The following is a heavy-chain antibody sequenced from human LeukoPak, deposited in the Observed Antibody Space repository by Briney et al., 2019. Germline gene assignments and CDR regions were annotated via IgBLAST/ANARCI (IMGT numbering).Heavy chain of an antibody. D-gene: IGHD3-10*01. V-gene: IGHV3-33*01. Sequence: PGGSLRLSCAASGFTFSSYGMHRVRQAPGMGLEWVAVIWYDGSNKYYADSVKGRFTISRDNSKNTLYLQMNSLRAEDTAVYYCARDRAVRTGYFDYWGQGTLVTVSS. CDR2: IWYDGSNK. CDR3: ARDRAVRTGYFDY. J-gene: IGHJ4*02. CDR1: GFTFSSYG.